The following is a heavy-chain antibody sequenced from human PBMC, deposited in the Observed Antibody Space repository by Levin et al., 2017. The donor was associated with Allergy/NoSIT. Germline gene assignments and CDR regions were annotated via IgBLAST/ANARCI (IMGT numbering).Heavy chain of an antibody. CDR1: GYTFTGEY. J-gene: IGHJ4*02. CDR2: INPNSGDT. CDR3: ARETRNSRGWYGFAY. V-gene: IGHV1-2*02. Sequence: ASVKVSCKASGYTFTGEYMHWVRQAPGQGPEWMGWINPNSGDTKYAQKFQGRVTMTRDTSIRTAYMELSRLRSDDTAVYYCARETRNSRGWYGFAYWGQGTLVTVSS. D-gene: IGHD6-19*01.